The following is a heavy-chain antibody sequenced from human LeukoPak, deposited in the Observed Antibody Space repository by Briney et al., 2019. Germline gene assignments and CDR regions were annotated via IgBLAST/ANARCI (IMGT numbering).Heavy chain of an antibody. J-gene: IGHJ5*02. Sequence: GESMKISCRVSGVGLDNLRFGRVRHMSGEGLQWVAMIHPRSSAPNYSPSFQGRVSISADQAITTAYLQWDRLTTSDTARYFFSRREYLAEFSVYWIDPWGRGTGVTVSS. D-gene: IGHD2/OR15-2a*01. CDR1: GVGLDNLR. CDR3: SRREYLAEFSVYWIDP. V-gene: IGHV5-51*01. CDR2: IHPRSSAP.